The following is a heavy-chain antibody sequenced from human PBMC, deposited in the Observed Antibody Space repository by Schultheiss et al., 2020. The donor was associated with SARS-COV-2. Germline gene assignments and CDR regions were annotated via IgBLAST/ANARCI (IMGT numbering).Heavy chain of an antibody. V-gene: IGHV4-59*01. D-gene: IGHD5-12*01. CDR3: AREHIVATITEYYYYGMDV. J-gene: IGHJ6*02. CDR1: SVSISSYY. CDR2: IFYSGNT. Sequence: GSLRLSCTVSSVSISSYYWSWIRQPPGRGLEWIGHIFYSGNTNSNPSLESRVTISVDTSKNQVSLKLSSVTAADTAVYYCAREHIVATITEYYYYGMDVWGQGTTVTVSS.